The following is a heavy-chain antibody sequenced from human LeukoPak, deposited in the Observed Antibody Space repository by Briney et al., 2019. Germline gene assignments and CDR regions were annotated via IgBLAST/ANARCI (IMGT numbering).Heavy chain of an antibody. V-gene: IGHV3-20*04. CDR1: GFAFDDYG. CDR3: ARFPRPSSYYYYYMDV. CDR2: INWNGGST. Sequence: PGGSLRLSCAASGFAFDDYGMSWVRQAPGKGLEWVSGINWNGGSTGYADSVKGRFTISRDNAKNSLYLQMNSLRAEATALYYCARFPRPSSYYYYYMDVWGKGTTVTVSS. J-gene: IGHJ6*03. D-gene: IGHD6-6*01.